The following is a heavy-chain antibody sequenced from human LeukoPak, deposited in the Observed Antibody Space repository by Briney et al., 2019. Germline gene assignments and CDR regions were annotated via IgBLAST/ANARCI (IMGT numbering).Heavy chain of an antibody. CDR2: INPSGGST. D-gene: IGHD3-10*02. V-gene: IGHV1-46*01. Sequence: GASVKVSCKASGYTFTSYYMHWVRQAPGQGLEWMGIINPSGGSTSYAQKFQGRVTMTRDTSTSTVYTELSSLRSEDTAVYYCARVGTMFHFDYWGQGTLVTVSS. J-gene: IGHJ4*02. CDR1: GYTFTSYY. CDR3: ARVGTMFHFDY.